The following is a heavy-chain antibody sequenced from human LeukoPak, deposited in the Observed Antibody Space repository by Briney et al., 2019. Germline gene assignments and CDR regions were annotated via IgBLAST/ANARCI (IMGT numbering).Heavy chain of an antibody. D-gene: IGHD2-2*01. Sequence: PSETLSLTCTVSGGSISSGGYYWSWIRQPPGKGLEWIGYIYHSGSTYYNPSLKSRVTISVDRSKNQFSLKLSSVTAADTAVYYCARDQKAYQLLGGIDIWGQGTMVTVSS. CDR1: GGSISSGGYY. CDR2: IYHSGST. CDR3: ARDQKAYQLLGGIDI. V-gene: IGHV4-30-2*01. J-gene: IGHJ3*02.